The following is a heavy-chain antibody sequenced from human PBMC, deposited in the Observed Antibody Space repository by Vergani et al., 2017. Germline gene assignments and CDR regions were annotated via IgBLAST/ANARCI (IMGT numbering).Heavy chain of an antibody. Sequence: QVQLPESGPGLVKPSETLSLTCTVSGGSISSYYWSWIRQPPGKGLEWIGYIYYSGSTNYNPSLKSRVTISVDTSKNQFSLKLSSVTAADTAVYYCARSSAHVLTSGVFDYWGQGTLVTVSS. V-gene: IGHV4-59*01. J-gene: IGHJ4*02. CDR1: GGSISSYY. CDR2: IYYSGST. CDR3: ARSSAHVLTSGVFDY. D-gene: IGHD6-19*01.